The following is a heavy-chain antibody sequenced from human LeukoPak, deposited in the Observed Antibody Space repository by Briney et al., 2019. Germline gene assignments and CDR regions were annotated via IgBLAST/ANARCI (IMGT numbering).Heavy chain of an antibody. V-gene: IGHV3-48*03. J-gene: IGHJ4*02. CDR2: ISSSGRTK. CDR1: GITFSSYE. D-gene: IGHD5-12*01. CDR3: ARGGTGYDLFDY. Sequence: GGPLSLSCAASGITFSSYEMTWVRQPPGKGLEWVSYISSSGRTKYYADSVKGRFTISRDNAKNSLYLQMNSLRAEDTAIYYCARGGTGYDLFDYWGQGTLVTVSS.